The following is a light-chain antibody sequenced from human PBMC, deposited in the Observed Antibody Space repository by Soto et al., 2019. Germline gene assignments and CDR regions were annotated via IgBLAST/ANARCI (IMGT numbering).Light chain of an antibody. CDR2: DNN. CDR3: GTWDSSLSVVI. J-gene: IGLJ2*01. V-gene: IGLV1-51*01. Sequence: QSVLTQPPSVSAAPGQKVTISCSGSSSNIGNNFVSWYQQLPGTAPRLLIYDNNNRPSGIPDRFSGSQSGPSATLAITGPQTGDEADYFCGTWDSSLSVVIFGGGTKLTVL. CDR1: SSNIGNNF.